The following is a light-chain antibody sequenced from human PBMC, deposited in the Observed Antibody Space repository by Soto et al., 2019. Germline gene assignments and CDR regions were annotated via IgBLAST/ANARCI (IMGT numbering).Light chain of an antibody. CDR1: ISDVGAYIY. V-gene: IGLV2-14*03. CDR2: EVN. J-gene: IGLJ1*01. Sequence: QSALTQPSSVSGSPGQSITISCGGTISDVGAYIYVSWYQQYPGKAPKLIIYEVNNRPSGVSGRFSGSKSDTTAYLTISGLQAEDEADYYCSSYSDSDTKVFGTGTKVTVL. CDR3: SSYSDSDTKV.